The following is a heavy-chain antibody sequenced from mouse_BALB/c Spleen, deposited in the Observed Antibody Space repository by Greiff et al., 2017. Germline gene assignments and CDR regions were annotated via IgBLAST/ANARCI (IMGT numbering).Heavy chain of an antibody. J-gene: IGHJ4*01. CDR2: IDPANGNT. V-gene: IGHV14-3*02. CDR1: GFNIKDTY. CDR3: ADGNSHYAMDY. Sequence: VQLKESGAELVKPGASVKLSCTASGFNIKDTYMHWVKQRPEQGLEWIGRIDPANGNTKYDPKFQGKATITADTSSNTAYLQLSSLTSEDTAVYYCADGNSHYAMDYWGQGTSVTVSS. D-gene: IGHD2-1*01.